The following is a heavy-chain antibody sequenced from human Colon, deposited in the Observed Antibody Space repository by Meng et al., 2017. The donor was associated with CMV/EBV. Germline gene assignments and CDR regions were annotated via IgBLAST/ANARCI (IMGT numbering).Heavy chain of an antibody. CDR2: IRFDGSIT. D-gene: IGHD5-24*01. CDR1: GFAFKNYG. V-gene: IGHV3-30*02. CDR3: ALDGAENAFDI. J-gene: IGHJ3*02. Sequence: GESLKISCAASGFAFKNYGMSWVRQAPGKGLEWVAFIRFDGSITYYEDSVKGRFTISKDTSKNQVVLTMTNMDPVDTATYYCALDGAENAFDIWGQGTMVTVSS.